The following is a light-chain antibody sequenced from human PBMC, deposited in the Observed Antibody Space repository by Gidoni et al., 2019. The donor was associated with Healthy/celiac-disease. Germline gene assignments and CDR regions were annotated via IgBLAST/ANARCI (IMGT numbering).Light chain of an antibody. J-gene: IGKJ1*01. Sequence: DIQLTQSPSFLSASVGDRVTITCRASQGISSYLAWYQQKSGKAPKLLISAASTLLSGVPSRFSGSGSGTEFTLTISSLQPEDIATYYCLQLNSYPRTFGQGTKVEIK. CDR1: QGISSY. V-gene: IGKV1-9*01. CDR2: AAS. CDR3: LQLNSYPRT.